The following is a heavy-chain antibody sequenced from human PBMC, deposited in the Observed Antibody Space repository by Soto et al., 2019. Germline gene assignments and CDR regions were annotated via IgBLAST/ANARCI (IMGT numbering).Heavy chain of an antibody. CDR3: ASSVAKYYYYGMDV. V-gene: IGHV1-69*12. J-gene: IGHJ6*02. D-gene: IGHD5-12*01. Sequence: QVQLVQSGAEVKKPGSSVKVSCKASGGTFSSYAISWVRQAPGQGLEWMGGIIPIFGTANYAQKFQGRVTIPADESTSTAYTELSSLRSEDTAVYYWASSVAKYYYYGMDVWGQGTTVTVSS. CDR2: IIPIFGTA. CDR1: GGTFSSYA.